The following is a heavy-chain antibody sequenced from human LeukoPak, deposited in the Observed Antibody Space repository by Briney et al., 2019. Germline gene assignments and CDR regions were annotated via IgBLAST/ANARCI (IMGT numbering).Heavy chain of an antibody. J-gene: IGHJ4*02. CDR3: AKDASETYYRFPFDY. Sequence: LAGGSLRLSCAASGFPFSSYAMSWVLQAPGQGLEWVSAISGSGGSTYYADSVKGRFTISRDNSKNTLYLQMNSLRVEDTAVYYCAKDASETYYRFPFDYWGQGTLVTVSS. V-gene: IGHV3-23*01. CDR1: GFPFSSYA. CDR2: ISGSGGST. D-gene: IGHD1-26*01.